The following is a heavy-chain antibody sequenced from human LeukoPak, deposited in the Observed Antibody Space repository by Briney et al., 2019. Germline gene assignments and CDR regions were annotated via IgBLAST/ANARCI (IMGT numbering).Heavy chain of an antibody. D-gene: IGHD3-22*01. Sequence: ASVKVSCKSSGYTFTSYGISWVRQAPGQGLEWMGWISAYNGNTNYAQKLQGSVTMTTDTSTSKAYMELRSLRSDDTAVYYCARAQKYYYDSSGYYYWGQGTLVTVSS. V-gene: IGHV1-18*01. CDR1: GYTFTSYG. J-gene: IGHJ4*02. CDR3: ARAQKYYYDSSGYYY. CDR2: ISAYNGNT.